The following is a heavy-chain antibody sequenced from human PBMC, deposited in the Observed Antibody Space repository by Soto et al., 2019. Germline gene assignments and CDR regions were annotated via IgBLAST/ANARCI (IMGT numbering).Heavy chain of an antibody. J-gene: IGHJ3*01. CDR1: GGTFSSYA. CDR3: ARGTRANRL. CDR2: MDANSGDT. Sequence: ASVKVSCKTSGGTFSSYAISWVRQATGQGLEWMGWMDANSGDTGYAQKFQGRVTMTMDTSISTAYMEVSGLRSDDTAVYYCARGTRANRLWGQGTMVTVSS. V-gene: IGHV1-8*02.